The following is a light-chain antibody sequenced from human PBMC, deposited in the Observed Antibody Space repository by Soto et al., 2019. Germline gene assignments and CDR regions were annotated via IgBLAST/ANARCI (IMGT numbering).Light chain of an antibody. CDR2: DVI. J-gene: IGLJ2*01. Sequence: QSALTQPPSASGSPGQSVTISCTGTSRDIGGYDFVSWYQQHPGKAPKLLIYDVIKRLSGVPDRFSGSKSGNTASLTVSGLQTDDEADYYCSSYGGSNNLLFGGGTKLTVL. V-gene: IGLV2-8*01. CDR3: SSYGGSNNLL. CDR1: SRDIGGYDF.